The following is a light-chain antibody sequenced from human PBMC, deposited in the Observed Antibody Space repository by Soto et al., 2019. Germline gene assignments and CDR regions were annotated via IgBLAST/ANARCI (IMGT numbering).Light chain of an antibody. Sequence: QSALTQPRSVSGSPGQSVTISCTGTSSDVGGYNHVSWYQQNPGEAPKVMIFDVSKRPSGVPDRFSGSKSDNTASLTISGLQAGDEADYYCCSYAGSSAYVLGAGTKVTVL. J-gene: IGLJ1*01. V-gene: IGLV2-11*01. CDR1: SSDVGGYNH. CDR3: CSYAGSSAYV. CDR2: DVS.